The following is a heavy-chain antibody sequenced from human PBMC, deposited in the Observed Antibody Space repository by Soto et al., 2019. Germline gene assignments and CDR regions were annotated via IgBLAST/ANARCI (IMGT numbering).Heavy chain of an antibody. CDR3: ARETYYYGSGSYCTSPMSYMDV. CDR2: IWYDGSNK. J-gene: IGHJ6*03. CDR1: GFTFSSYG. V-gene: IGHV3-33*01. Sequence: GGSLRLSCAASGFTFSSYGMHWVRQAPGKGLEWVAVIWYDGSNKYYADSVKGRFTISRDNSKNTLYLQMNSLRAKDTAVYYCARETYYYGSGSYCTSPMSYMDVWGKGTTVTVSS. D-gene: IGHD3-10*01.